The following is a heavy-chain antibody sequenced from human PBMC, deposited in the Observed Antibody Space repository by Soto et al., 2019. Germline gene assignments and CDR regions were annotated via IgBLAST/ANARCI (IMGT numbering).Heavy chain of an antibody. V-gene: IGHV3-33*01. CDR2: IYYDGSNE. Sequence: QVQLVESGGGVVQPGRSLRLSCAASGFSFSSYGMHWVRQAPGKGLECVAVIYYDGSNEYYSDSVKGRFTISRDNSKNTLYLQMNSLRVEDTAVYYCARWWNDEEWVETMDVWGQGTTGTVSS. CDR1: GFSFSSYG. CDR3: ARWWNDEEWVETMDV. J-gene: IGHJ6*02. D-gene: IGHD1-1*01.